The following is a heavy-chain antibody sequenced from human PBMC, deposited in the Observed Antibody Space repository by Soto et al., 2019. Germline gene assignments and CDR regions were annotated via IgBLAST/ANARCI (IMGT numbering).Heavy chain of an antibody. J-gene: IGHJ5*02. V-gene: IGHV1-46*01. D-gene: IGHD2-21*02. CDR2: INPSGGST. CDR1: GYTFTSYY. Sequence: GASVKVSCKASGYTFTSYYMHRVRQAPGHGLEWMGIINPSGGSTSYAQKFQGRVTMTRDTSTSTVYMELSSLRSEDTAVYYCASGGAYCGGDCYSAENWFDPWGQGTLVTVSS. CDR3: ASGGAYCGGDCYSAENWFDP.